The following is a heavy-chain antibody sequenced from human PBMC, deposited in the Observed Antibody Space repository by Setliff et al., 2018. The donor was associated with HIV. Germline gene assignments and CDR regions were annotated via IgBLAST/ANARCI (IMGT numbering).Heavy chain of an antibody. Sequence: PGESLKISCKGSGYYFTTFWIAWVRQMPGKGLEWMGFIYPGDSHTTYSPSFQGQVTIPVDTSVSTAYLQWSSLKASDTAMYFCATHTXXHAFDIWGLGTMVTVSS. CDR3: ATHTXXHAFDI. V-gene: IGHV5-51*01. CDR2: IYPGDSHT. J-gene: IGHJ3*02. CDR1: GYYFTTFW.